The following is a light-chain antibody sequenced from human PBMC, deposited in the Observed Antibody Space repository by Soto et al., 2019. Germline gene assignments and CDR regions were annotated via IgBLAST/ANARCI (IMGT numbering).Light chain of an antibody. V-gene: IGKV3-11*01. Sequence: EVVLTQSPVTLALSPGDRATLSCRTSHSVDIYLAWYQQKPGQAPRLLIYDASNRATGIPARFSGSGSGTDFTLTITSLEPEDFAVYYCQQRKFWPPLTFGGRTKVELK. CDR2: DAS. J-gene: IGKJ4*01. CDR3: QQRKFWPPLT. CDR1: HSVDIY.